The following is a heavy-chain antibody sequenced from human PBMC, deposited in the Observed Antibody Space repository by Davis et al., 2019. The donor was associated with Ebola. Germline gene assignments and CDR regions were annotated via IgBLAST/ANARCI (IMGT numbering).Heavy chain of an antibody. D-gene: IGHD2-21*01. J-gene: IGHJ4*02. CDR3: ARGTVLWGRNDY. Sequence: MPSETLSLTCTVSGGSITSGDYYWSWIRQAPGKGLEWIGYIYYTGHTYYNPSLKSRVTISVDTSKNQFSLKLSSVTAADTAVYYCARGTVLWGRNDYWGQGTLVTVSS. V-gene: IGHV4-30-4*01. CDR2: IYYTGHT. CDR1: GGSITSGDYY.